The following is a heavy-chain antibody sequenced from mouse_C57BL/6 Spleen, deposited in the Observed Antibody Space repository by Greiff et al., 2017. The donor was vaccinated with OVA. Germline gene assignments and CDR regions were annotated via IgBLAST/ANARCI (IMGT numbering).Heavy chain of an antibody. Sequence: QVQLKQPGAELVKPGASVKMSCKASGYTFTSYWITWVKQRPGQGLEWIGDIYPGSGSTNYNEKFKSKATLTVETSSSTAYMQLSSLTSEDSAVYYCARDTTVVGYWGQGTTLTVSS. J-gene: IGHJ2*01. CDR2: IYPGSGST. CDR1: GYTFTSYW. V-gene: IGHV1-55*01. CDR3: ARDTTVVGY. D-gene: IGHD1-1*01.